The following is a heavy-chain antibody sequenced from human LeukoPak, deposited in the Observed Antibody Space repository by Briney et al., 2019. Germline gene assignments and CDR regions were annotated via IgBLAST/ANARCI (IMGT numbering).Heavy chain of an antibody. CDR3: AKDRSCTGSSCNVGS. V-gene: IGHV3-64*01. CDR2: ISSNGGST. J-gene: IGHJ3*01. Sequence: PGGSLRLSCAASGFTFSRYAMHWVRQTPGKGPEYVSAISSNGGSTYYANSVKGRFTISRDNSKNTLYLQMGSLRAEDTAVYYCAKDRSCTGSSCNVGSWGQGTMVTVSS. CDR1: GFTFSRYA. D-gene: IGHD2-2*01.